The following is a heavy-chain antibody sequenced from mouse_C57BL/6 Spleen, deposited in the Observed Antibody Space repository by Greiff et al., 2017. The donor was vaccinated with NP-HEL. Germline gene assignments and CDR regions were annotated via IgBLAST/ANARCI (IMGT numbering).Heavy chain of an antibody. Sequence: QVQLQQSGAELVKPGASVKISCKASGYAFSSYWMNWVKQRPGKGLEWIGQIYPGDGDTNYNGKFKGKATLTADKSSSTAYMQLSSLTSEDSAVYFCARFNYGNSRAMDYWGQGTSVTVSS. J-gene: IGHJ4*01. CDR2: IYPGDGDT. D-gene: IGHD2-1*01. CDR1: GYAFSSYW. CDR3: ARFNYGNSRAMDY. V-gene: IGHV1-80*01.